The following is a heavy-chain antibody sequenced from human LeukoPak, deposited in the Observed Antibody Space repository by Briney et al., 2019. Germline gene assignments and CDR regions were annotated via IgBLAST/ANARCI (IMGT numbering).Heavy chain of an antibody. CDR2: IRYDGSNK. Sequence: PGGSLRLSCAASGFTFSSYGMHWVRQAPGKGLEWVAFIRYDGSNKYYADSVKGRFTISRDNSKNTLYLQMNSLRAEDTAVYYCARDNHRRYYYYMDVWGKGTTVTVSS. V-gene: IGHV3-30*02. D-gene: IGHD1-14*01. J-gene: IGHJ6*03. CDR3: ARDNHRRYYYYMDV. CDR1: GFTFSSYG.